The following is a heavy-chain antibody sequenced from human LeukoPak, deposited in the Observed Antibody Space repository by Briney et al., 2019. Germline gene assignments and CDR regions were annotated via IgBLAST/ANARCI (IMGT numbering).Heavy chain of an antibody. CDR2: IYYSGST. J-gene: IGHJ4*02. CDR1: GGSISSSSYS. D-gene: IGHD2-2*01. V-gene: IGHV4-39*01. Sequence: SETLSLTCTVSGGSISSSSYSWGWIRQPPGKGLEWIGSIYYSGSTYYNPSLKSRVTISVDTSKNQFSLKLSSVTAADTAVYYCASAFSPRYCSSTSCVYYFDYWGQGTLVTVSS. CDR3: ASAFSPRYCSSTSCVYYFDY.